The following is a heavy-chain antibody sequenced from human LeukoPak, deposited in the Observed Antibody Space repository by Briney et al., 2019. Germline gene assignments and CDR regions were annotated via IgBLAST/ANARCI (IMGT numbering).Heavy chain of an antibody. V-gene: IGHV1-69*04. CDR2: IIPILGIA. D-gene: IGHD6-6*01. Sequence: SVNVSCKASGGTFSSYAISWVRQAPGQGLEWMGRIIPILGIANYAQKFQGRVTITADKSTSTAYMELSSLRSEDTAVYYCARETYSSSTPRKNWFDRWGQGTLVTVSS. CDR3: ARETYSSSTPRKNWFDR. J-gene: IGHJ5*02. CDR1: GGTFSSYA.